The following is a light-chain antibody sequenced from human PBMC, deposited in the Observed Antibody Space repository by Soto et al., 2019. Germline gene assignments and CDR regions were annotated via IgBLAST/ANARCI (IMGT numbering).Light chain of an antibody. CDR3: QSYDSGLSGSEV. V-gene: IGLV1-40*01. Sequence: QAVVTQPPSVSGAPGQRVTISCTGSSSNIGAGHDVHWYQQLPGTAPKLLIYGNGNRPSGVPDRFSGSKSGISASLAITGLQAEDEADYYCQSYDSGLSGSEVFGTGTKVTVL. CDR1: SSNIGAGHD. CDR2: GNG. J-gene: IGLJ1*01.